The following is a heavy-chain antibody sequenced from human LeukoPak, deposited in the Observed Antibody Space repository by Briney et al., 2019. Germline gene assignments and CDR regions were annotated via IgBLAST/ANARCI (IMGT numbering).Heavy chain of an antibody. V-gene: IGHV4-59*01. Sequence: PSETLSLTCTVSGGSISSYYWSWLRQPPGKGLEWIGYIYYSGSTNYNPSLKSRVTISVDTSKHQFSLKLSSVTVADTAVDYYACEYYYDSSDTRDALDYWGQGTMVTVSS. CDR1: GGSISSYY. D-gene: IGHD3-22*01. CDR2: IYYSGST. CDR3: ACEYYYDSSDTRDALDY. J-gene: IGHJ3*01.